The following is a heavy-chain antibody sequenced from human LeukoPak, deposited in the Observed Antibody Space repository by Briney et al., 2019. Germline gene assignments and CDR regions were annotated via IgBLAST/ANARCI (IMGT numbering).Heavy chain of an antibody. Sequence: SVKVSCKASGGTFSSYAISWVRQAPGQRLEWMGGIIPIFGTANYAQKFQGRVTITADESTSTAYMELSSLRSEDTAVYYCAREVLNDYGDYYYGMDVWGQGTTVTVSS. D-gene: IGHD4-17*01. CDR3: AREVLNDYGDYYYGMDV. J-gene: IGHJ6*02. V-gene: IGHV1-69*13. CDR2: IIPIFGTA. CDR1: GGTFSSYA.